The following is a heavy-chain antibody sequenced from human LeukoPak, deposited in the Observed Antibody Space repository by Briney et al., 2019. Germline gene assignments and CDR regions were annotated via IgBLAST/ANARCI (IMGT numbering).Heavy chain of an antibody. V-gene: IGHV3-13*01. J-gene: IGHJ6*02. D-gene: IGHD2-2*01. CDR2: IGTAGDT. CDR3: ARGGASAAYGMDV. CDR1: GFTFSSYD. Sequence: GGSLRLSCAASGFTFSSYDMHWVRQATGKGLEWVSAIGTAGDTYYPGSVKGRFTISRENAKNSLYLQMNSLRAGDTAVYYCARGGASAAYGMDVWGQGTTVTVSS.